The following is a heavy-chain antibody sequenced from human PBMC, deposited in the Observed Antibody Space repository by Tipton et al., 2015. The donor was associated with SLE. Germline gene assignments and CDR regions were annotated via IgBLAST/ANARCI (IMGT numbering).Heavy chain of an antibody. V-gene: IGHV4-59*12. J-gene: IGHJ4*02. Sequence: TLSLTCTVSGGSIRSYYWSWIRQAPGKGLEWIGYIYDSENTNYNPSLKSRVTISSDTPKNQFSLKLSSVTAADTAVYYCSEGYYFDYWGQGTLVTVSS. CDR1: GGSIRSYY. CDR2: IYDSENT. CDR3: SEGYYFDY.